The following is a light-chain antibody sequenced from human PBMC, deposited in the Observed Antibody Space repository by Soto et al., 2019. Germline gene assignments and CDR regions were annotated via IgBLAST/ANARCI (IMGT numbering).Light chain of an antibody. J-gene: IGKJ4*02. CDR2: NAS. Sequence: EIVLTQSPAALSLPPGERATIFCKTSQTISKYLVWYQQKPGQAPRLLINNASNRATGIPARFNGSGSGTDFTLTISSLEPEDFAVYYCQQRSNWPVTSGGGDLGGYK. V-gene: IGKV3-11*01. CDR1: QTISKY. CDR3: QQRSNWPVT.